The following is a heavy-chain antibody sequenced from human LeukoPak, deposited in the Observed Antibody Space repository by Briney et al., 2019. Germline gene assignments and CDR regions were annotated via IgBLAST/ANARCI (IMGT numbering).Heavy chain of an antibody. Sequence: ASVKVSCKASGYTFTSYGISWVRQAPGQGLEWMGGIIPIFGTANYAQKFQGRVTITADESTSTAYMELSSLRSEDTAVYYCASSVRRGYSYGSFDYWGQGTLVTVSS. CDR3: ASSVRRGYSYGSFDY. CDR1: GYTFTSYG. CDR2: IIPIFGTA. J-gene: IGHJ4*02. D-gene: IGHD5-18*01. V-gene: IGHV1-69*13.